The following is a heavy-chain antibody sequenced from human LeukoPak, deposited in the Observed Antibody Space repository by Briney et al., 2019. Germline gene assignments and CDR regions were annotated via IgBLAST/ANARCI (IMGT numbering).Heavy chain of an antibody. CDR1: GFSLSTSGVG. CDR3: AHSLRYFDWPYNWFDP. Sequence: SGRTLGNPTQALMLTCTFSGFSLSTSGVGVGWIRQPRGKALGWRALIYWNDDKRYSPSLKSRLTITKDTSKNQVVLTMTNMDPVHTATYYCAHSLRYFDWPYNWFDPWGQRTLVTVSS. V-gene: IGHV2-5*01. J-gene: IGHJ5*02. D-gene: IGHD3-9*01. CDR2: IYWNDDK.